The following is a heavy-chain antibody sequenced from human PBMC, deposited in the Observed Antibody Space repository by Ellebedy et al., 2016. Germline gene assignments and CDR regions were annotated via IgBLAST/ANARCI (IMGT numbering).Heavy chain of an antibody. V-gene: IGHV3-30*18. D-gene: IGHD6-6*01. CDR3: AKESAIGYSTSSYFDS. Sequence: GGSLRLSCAASGFTFSSYGMHWVRQAPGKGLEWVAVIAYDGRVEFYADSVKGRFTISRDNSKNALYLQMNSLRADDAAVYYCAKESAIGYSTSSYFDSWGQGTLVTVSS. CDR1: GFTFSSYG. J-gene: IGHJ4*02. CDR2: IAYDGRVE.